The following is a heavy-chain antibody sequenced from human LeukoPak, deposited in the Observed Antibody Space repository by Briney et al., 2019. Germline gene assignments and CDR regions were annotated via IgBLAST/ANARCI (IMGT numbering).Heavy chain of an antibody. Sequence: SETLSLTCTVSGGSISSSSYYWGWIRQPPGKGLEWIESIYYSGGTYYNPSLKSRVTISVDSSKNQFSLKLSSVTAADTAVYYCARTHNWNYIDYWGQGTLVTVSS. D-gene: IGHD1-20*01. CDR2: IYYSGGT. CDR3: ARTHNWNYIDY. J-gene: IGHJ4*02. CDR1: GGSISSSSYY. V-gene: IGHV4-39*07.